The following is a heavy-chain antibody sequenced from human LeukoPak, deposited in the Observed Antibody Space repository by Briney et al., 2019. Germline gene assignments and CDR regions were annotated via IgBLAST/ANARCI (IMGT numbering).Heavy chain of an antibody. CDR1: GFTFSSYS. J-gene: IGHJ4*02. V-gene: IGHV3-21*01. Sequence: PGRSLRLSCAASGFTFSSYSMNWVRQAPGKGLEWVSSISSSSSYIYYADSVKGRFTISRDNAKNSLYLQMNSLRAVDTAVYYCARDWTGHSYGLDYWGQGTLVTVSS. D-gene: IGHD5-18*01. CDR3: ARDWTGHSYGLDY. CDR2: ISSSSSYI.